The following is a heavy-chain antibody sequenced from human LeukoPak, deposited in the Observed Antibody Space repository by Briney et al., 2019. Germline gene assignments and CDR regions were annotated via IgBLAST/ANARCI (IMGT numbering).Heavy chain of an antibody. J-gene: IGHJ4*02. D-gene: IGHD5-12*01. Sequence: SVKVSCKASGSTFTSSAMQWVRQARGQRLEWIGWIVVGSGNTNYAQKFQERVTITRDMSTSTAYMELSSLRSEDTAVYYCAADNPRLPRDFDYWGQGTLVTVSS. CDR1: GSTFTSSA. CDR3: AADNPRLPRDFDY. V-gene: IGHV1-58*02. CDR2: IVVGSGNT.